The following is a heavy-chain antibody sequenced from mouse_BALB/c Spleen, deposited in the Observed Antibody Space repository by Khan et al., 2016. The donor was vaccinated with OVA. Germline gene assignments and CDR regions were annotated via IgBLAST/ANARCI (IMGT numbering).Heavy chain of an antibody. CDR3: ARGAATYYRNDGRAMKY. Sequence: QVQLKQSGPELKKSGETVRISCKASGYTFTTAGIQWVQKMPGKGLKWIGWINTHSGVPKYAEDFKGRFAFSLEISVNTAYLQITNLKNEDTATYFGARGAATYYRNDGRAMKYWGQGTSVTVSS. D-gene: IGHD2-14*01. CDR1: GYTFTTAG. J-gene: IGHJ4*01. CDR2: INTHSGVP. V-gene: IGHV9-4*02.